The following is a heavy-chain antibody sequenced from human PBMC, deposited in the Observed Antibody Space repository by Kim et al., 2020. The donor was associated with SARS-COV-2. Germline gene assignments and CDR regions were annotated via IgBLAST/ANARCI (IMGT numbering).Heavy chain of an antibody. J-gene: IGHJ4*02. D-gene: IGHD3-16*01. CDR3: AREGDNGY. Sequence: SGSTNYNPSLKSRVTISVDTSKNQFSLKLSSVTAADTAVYYCAREGDNGYWGQGTLVTVSS. CDR2: SGST. V-gene: IGHV4-34*01.